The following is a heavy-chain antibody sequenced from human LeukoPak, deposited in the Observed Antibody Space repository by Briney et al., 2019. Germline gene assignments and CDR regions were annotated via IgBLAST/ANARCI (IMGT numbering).Heavy chain of an antibody. J-gene: IGHJ4*02. CDR1: GFTFSNYG. D-gene: IGHD6-6*01. V-gene: IGHV3-48*03. CDR3: ARMRPYSVGSSPIDY. Sequence: GGSLRLSCAASGFTFSNYGKNWVRQAPGKGLEWVSYISSKAITIHYADSVKGRFTISRDNAKNSLSLQMNSLRGEDTAVYYCARMRPYSVGSSPIDYWGQGTLVTVSS. CDR2: ISSKAITI.